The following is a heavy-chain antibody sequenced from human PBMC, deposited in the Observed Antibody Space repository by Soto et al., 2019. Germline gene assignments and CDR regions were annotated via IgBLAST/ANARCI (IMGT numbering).Heavy chain of an antibody. V-gene: IGHV4-39*01. CDR2: IYYSGST. CDR1: GGSISSSSYY. Sequence: QLQLQESGPGLVKPSETLSLTCTVSGGSISSSSYYWGWIRQPPGKGLEWIGSIYYSGSTYYNPSLKSRVTISVDTSKNQFSLKLSSVTAADTAVYYCARHPRLLHPFFDYWGQGTLVTVSS. CDR3: ARHPRLLHPFFDY. D-gene: IGHD2-15*01. J-gene: IGHJ4*02.